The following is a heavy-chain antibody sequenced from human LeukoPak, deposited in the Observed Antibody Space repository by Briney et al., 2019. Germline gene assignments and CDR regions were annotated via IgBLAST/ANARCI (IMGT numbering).Heavy chain of an antibody. V-gene: IGHV1-18*01. CDR2: ISAYNGNT. D-gene: IGHD4-23*01. CDR3: AREATVVTPTAFDI. Sequence: ASVKLSFKSSGYTFTIYGISWVRQARGQGLEWMGWISAYNGNTNYAQKLQGRVTMTTDTSTSTAYMELRSLRYDDTAVYYCAREATVVTPTAFDIWGQGTMVTVSS. CDR1: GYTFTIYG. J-gene: IGHJ3*02.